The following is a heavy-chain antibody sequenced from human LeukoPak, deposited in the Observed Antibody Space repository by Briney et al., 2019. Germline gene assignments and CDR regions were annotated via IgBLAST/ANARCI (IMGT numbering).Heavy chain of an antibody. V-gene: IGHV5-51*01. Sequence: GESLKISCKGSGYSFTSYWIGWVRQMPGKGLEWMGIIYPGDPDTRYSPSFQGQVTISADKSISTAYLQWSSLKASDTAMYYCARHIAVAGIGYYYYYYMDVWGKGTTVTVSS. CDR3: ARHIAVAGIGYYYYYYMDV. CDR2: IYPGDPDT. J-gene: IGHJ6*03. CDR1: GYSFTSYW. D-gene: IGHD6-19*01.